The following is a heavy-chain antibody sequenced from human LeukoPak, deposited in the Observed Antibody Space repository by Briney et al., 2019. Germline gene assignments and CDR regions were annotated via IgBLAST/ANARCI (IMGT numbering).Heavy chain of an antibody. CDR1: GYTFTSYG. D-gene: IGHD3-22*01. V-gene: IGHV1-18*01. J-gene: IGHJ6*02. Sequence: ASVKVSCKASGYTFTSYGISWVRQAPGQGVEWMGWISAYNGNTNYAQKLQGRVTMTTDTSTSTAYMELRSLRSDDTAVYYCARDYYDSSGYYYVRYNYYGMDVWGQGTTVTVSS. CDR2: ISAYNGNT. CDR3: ARDYYDSSGYYYVRYNYYGMDV.